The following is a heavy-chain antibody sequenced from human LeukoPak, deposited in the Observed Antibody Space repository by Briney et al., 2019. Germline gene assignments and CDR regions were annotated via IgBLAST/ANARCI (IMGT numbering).Heavy chain of an antibody. CDR2: IYTSGST. CDR3: ARVGAVAAIPYYYYYMDV. Sequence: PSETLSLTCTVSGGSISSYYWSWIRQPAGKGLECIGRIYTSGSTNYNPSLKSRVTMSVDTSKNQFSLKLSSVTAADTAVYYCARVGAVAAIPYYYYYMDVWGKGTTVTVSS. CDR1: GGSISSYY. J-gene: IGHJ6*03. D-gene: IGHD6-19*01. V-gene: IGHV4-4*07.